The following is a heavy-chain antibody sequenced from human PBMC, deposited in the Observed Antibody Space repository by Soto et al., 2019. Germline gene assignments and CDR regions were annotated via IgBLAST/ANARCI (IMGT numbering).Heavy chain of an antibody. Sequence: PGESLKISCKGSGYSFTSYWIGWVRQMPGKGLEWMRIIYPGDSDTRYSPSFQGQVTISADKSISTAYLQWSSLKASDTAMYYCTVSGDPYYYGMDVWGQGTTVTVSS. CDR3: TVSGDPYYYGMDV. J-gene: IGHJ6*02. CDR2: IYPGDSDT. D-gene: IGHD7-27*01. V-gene: IGHV5-51*01. CDR1: GYSFTSYW.